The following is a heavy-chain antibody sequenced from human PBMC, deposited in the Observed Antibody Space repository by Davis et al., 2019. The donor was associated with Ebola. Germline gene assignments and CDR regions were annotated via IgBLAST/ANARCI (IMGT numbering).Heavy chain of an antibody. J-gene: IGHJ4*02. D-gene: IGHD6-13*01. Sequence: GESLKISCAASGFTFSDYYMSWIRQAPGKGLEWVSYISSSGSTIYYADSVKGRFTISRDNAKNSLYLQMNSLTDEDTAVYYCARVESSFYAGDYWGQGTLVTVSS. CDR1: GFTFSDYY. CDR2: ISSSGSTI. V-gene: IGHV3-11*04. CDR3: ARVESSFYAGDY.